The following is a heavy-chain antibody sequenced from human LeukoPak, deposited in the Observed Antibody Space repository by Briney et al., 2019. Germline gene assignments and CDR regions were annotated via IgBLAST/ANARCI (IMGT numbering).Heavy chain of an antibody. CDR2: ISSSSGTI. CDR1: GFTFSSYE. CDR3: ARGLFLSGYLDAFDI. J-gene: IGHJ3*02. V-gene: IGHV3-48*01. Sequence: GGSLRLSCAASGFTFSSYEMNWVRQAPGKGLEWVSYISSSSGTIYYADSVKGRFTISRDNAKNSLYLQMNSLRAEDTAVYYCARGLFLSGYLDAFDIWGQGTVVTVSS. D-gene: IGHD3-22*01.